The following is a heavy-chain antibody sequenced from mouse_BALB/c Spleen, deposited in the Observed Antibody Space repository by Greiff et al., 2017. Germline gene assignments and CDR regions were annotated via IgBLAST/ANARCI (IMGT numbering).Heavy chain of an antibody. CDR2: IDPANGNT. CDR3: ARTTDYAMDY. J-gene: IGHJ4*01. D-gene: IGHD1-1*01. Sequence: VQLKESGAELVKPGASVKLSCTASGFNIKDTYMHWVKQRPEQGLEWIGRIDPANGNTKYDPKFQGKATITADTSSNTAYLQLSSLTSEDTAVYYCARTTDYAMDYWGQGTSVTVSS. CDR1: GFNIKDTY. V-gene: IGHV14-3*02.